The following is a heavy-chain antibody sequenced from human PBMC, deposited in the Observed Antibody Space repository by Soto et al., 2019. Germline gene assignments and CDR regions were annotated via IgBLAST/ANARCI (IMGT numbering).Heavy chain of an antibody. D-gene: IGHD3-10*01. CDR3: AGTAGRFGELYWVDP. J-gene: IGHJ5*02. CDR2: INPLGFGT. CDR1: GYTFTSYN. V-gene: IGHV1-46*01. Sequence: QVQLVQSGAEVKKPGASVKVSCKASGYTFTSYNMHWVRQAPGQGLEWVGMINPLGFGTTFAQNFRGRVTMTSDTSNSIVYMELANLSSEDTAVYYCAGTAGRFGELYWVDPWGQGTLVTVSS.